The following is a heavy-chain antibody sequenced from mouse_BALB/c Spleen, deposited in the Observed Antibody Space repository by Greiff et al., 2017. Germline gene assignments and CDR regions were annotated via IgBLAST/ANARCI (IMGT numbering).Heavy chain of an antibody. J-gene: IGHJ3*01. CDR3: ASDMITTGFAY. CDR2: ISSGGSYT. Sequence: EVKVVESGGDLVKPGGSLKLSCAASGFTFSSYGMSWVRQTPDKRLEWVATISSGGSYTYYPDSVKGRFTISRDNAKNTLYLQMSSLKSEDTAMYYCASDMITTGFAYWGQGTLVTVSA. V-gene: IGHV5-6*01. D-gene: IGHD2-4*01. CDR1: GFTFSSYG.